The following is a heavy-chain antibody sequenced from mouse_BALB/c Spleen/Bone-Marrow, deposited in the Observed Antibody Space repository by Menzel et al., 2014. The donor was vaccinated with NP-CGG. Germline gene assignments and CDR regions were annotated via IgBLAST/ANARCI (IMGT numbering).Heavy chain of an antibody. CDR2: ISSGSITI. CDR3: TRGGNWEDFDY. J-gene: IGHJ2*01. V-gene: IGHV5-17*02. CDR1: GFSFSSFG. D-gene: IGHD4-1*01. Sequence: EVQRVESGGGLVQPGGSRKLSCSASGFSFSSFGMHWVRQAPEKGLEWVAYISSGSITIFYADTVKGRFTISRDNPKNTLFLQMTSLRSEDTATYYCTRGGNWEDFDYWGQGTTLTVPS.